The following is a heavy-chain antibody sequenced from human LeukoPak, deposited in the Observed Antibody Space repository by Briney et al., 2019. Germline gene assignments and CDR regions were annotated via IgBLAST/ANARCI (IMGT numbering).Heavy chain of an antibody. J-gene: IGHJ3*02. D-gene: IGHD3-16*02. V-gene: IGHV1-2*02. Sequence: ASVKVSCKASEYTFTGYYMHWVRQAPGQGLEWMGWINPNSGGTNYAQKFQGRVTMTRDTSISTAYMELSRLRSDDTAVYYCARGDYDYVWGSYRLIAFDIWGQGTMVTVSS. CDR2: INPNSGGT. CDR3: ARGDYDYVWGSYRLIAFDI. CDR1: EYTFTGYY.